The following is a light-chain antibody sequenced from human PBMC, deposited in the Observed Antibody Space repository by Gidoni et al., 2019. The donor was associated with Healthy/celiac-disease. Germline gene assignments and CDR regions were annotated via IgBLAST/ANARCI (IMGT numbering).Light chain of an antibody. CDR3: QQYNSYPWT. J-gene: IGKJ1*01. Sequence: DIQLTQSPSSLSAYVGDRVTITCQARQSISNWLAWYQQKPGKAPKLLTCKTSSLESGVPSGFSGSGSGTEFTLTISSLLPDDFETYYCQQYNSYPWTFGQETKVEIK. V-gene: IGKV1-5*03. CDR2: KTS. CDR1: QSISNW.